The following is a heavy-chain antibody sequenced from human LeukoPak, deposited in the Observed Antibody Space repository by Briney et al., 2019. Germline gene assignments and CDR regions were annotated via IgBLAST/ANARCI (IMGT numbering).Heavy chain of an antibody. V-gene: IGHV3-30*18. J-gene: IGHJ4*02. CDR1: GFTFSRYG. D-gene: IGHD5-12*01. CDR2: ISYDGSNK. Sequence: GGSLRFSCAASGFTFSRYGMHWVRQAPGKGLEWVATISYDGSNKYFADSVKGRFTISRDNSKNTLYLQMNSLRVEDTAVYYCAKDLRGNSGYDSVFDYWGQGTLVSVFS. CDR3: AKDLRGNSGYDSVFDY.